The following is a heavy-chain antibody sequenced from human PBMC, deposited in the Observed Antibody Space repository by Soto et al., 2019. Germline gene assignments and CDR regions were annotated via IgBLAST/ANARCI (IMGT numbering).Heavy chain of an antibody. V-gene: IGHV4-31*03. J-gene: IGHJ5*02. CDR3: ATFHNTQNRWFQA. CDR2: IYHSGIT. CDR1: VGSINSGGYF. Sequence: SETLSLTCSFSVGSINSGGYFCSWIRQHPWKGLECIGYIYHSGITYYNPSLKSRVTISVDTSKNEFSLQLRSVTAADTAVYFGATFHNTQNRWFQAWGQGTLDHVSS. D-gene: IGHD1-20*01.